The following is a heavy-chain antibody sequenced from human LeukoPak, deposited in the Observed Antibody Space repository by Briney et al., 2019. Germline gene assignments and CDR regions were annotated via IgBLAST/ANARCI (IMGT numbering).Heavy chain of an antibody. V-gene: IGHV1-69*13. D-gene: IGHD2-15*01. CDR2: IIPIFGTA. Sequence: SVKVPCKASGGTFSSYAISWVRQAPGQGLEWVGGIIPIFGTANYAQKFQGRVTITADESTSTAYMELSSLRSEDTAVYYCARALYCSRGNCLWEFDPWGQGTLVTVSS. J-gene: IGHJ5*02. CDR3: ARALYCSRGNCLWEFDP. CDR1: GGTFSSYA.